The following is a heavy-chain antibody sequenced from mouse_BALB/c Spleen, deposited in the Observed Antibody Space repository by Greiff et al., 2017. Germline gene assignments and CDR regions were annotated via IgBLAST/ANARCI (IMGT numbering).Heavy chain of an antibody. CDR3: ARRAPQYYFDD. D-gene: IGHD6-1*01. Sequence: EVQRVESGGGLVQPGGSRKLSCAASGFTFSSFGMHWVRQAPEKGLEWVAYISSGSSTIYYADTVKGRFTISRDNPKNTLFLQMTSLRSEDTAMYYCARRAPQYYFDDGGQGTTLTGSA. J-gene: IGHJ2*01. CDR2: ISSGSSTI. CDR1: GFTFSSFG. V-gene: IGHV5-17*02.